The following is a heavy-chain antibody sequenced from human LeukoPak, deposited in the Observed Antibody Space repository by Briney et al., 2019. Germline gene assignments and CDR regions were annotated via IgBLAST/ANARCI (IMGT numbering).Heavy chain of an antibody. CDR1: GYTFTGYY. J-gene: IGHJ3*02. Sequence: ASVKVSCKASGYTFTGYYMHWVRQAPGQGLEWMGWINPNSGGTNYAQKFQGRVTMTRDTSISTAYMELSRLRSDDTAVYYCARVAGASDRRDAFDIWGQGTMVTVSS. CDR3: ARVAGASDRRDAFDI. V-gene: IGHV1-2*02. D-gene: IGHD1-26*01. CDR2: INPNSGGT.